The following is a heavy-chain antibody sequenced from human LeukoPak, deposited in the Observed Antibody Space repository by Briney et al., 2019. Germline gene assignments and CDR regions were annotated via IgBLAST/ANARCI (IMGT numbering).Heavy chain of an antibody. D-gene: IGHD3-10*01. CDR2: IYYSGST. CDR3: ARSLLSAGSGSYGFDP. V-gene: IGHV4-30-4*08. J-gene: IGHJ5*02. Sequence: NTSQTLSLTCTVSGGSISSGGYYWSWIRQHPGKGLEWIGYIYYSGSTHHNPSLKSRVTISVDTSKNQFSLKLSSVTATDTAVYYCARSLLSAGSGSYGFDPWGQGTLVTVSS. CDR1: GGSISSGGYY.